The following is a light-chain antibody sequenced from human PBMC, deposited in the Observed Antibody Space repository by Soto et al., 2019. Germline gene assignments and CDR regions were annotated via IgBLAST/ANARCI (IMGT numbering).Light chain of an antibody. CDR1: QSVSSY. CDR2: DAS. J-gene: IGKJ1*01. CDR3: QQRSNWPPTWT. V-gene: IGKV3-11*01. Sequence: EIVMTQSPATLSASPGERATLCCRASQSVSSYLAWYQQKPGQAPRLLIYDASNRATGIPARFSGSGSGTDFTLTISSLEPEDFAVYYCQQRSNWPPTWTFGQGTKVDIK.